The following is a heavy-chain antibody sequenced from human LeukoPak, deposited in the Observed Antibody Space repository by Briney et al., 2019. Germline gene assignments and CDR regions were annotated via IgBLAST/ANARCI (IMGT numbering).Heavy chain of an antibody. CDR1: GGTFSSYA. J-gene: IGHJ4*02. CDR3: ARDRDTAMVPGTPFDY. Sequence: EASVKVSCKASGGTFSSYAISWVRQAPGQGLEWMGGIIPIFGTANYAQKFQGRVTITADESTSTAYMELSSLRSEDTAVYYCARDRDTAMVPGTPFDYWGQGTLVTVSS. V-gene: IGHV1-69*13. D-gene: IGHD5-18*01. CDR2: IIPIFGTA.